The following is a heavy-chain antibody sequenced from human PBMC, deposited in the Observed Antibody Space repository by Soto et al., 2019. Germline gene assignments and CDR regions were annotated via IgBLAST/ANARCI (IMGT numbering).Heavy chain of an antibody. D-gene: IGHD2-21*01. Sequence: GGSLRLSCAASGFTFSSYWMHWVRQAPGKGLVWVSRINSDGSSTSYADSVKGRFTISRDNANNTLYLQMNSLRAEDTAVYYCARDPTILWPFDAFDIWGQGTMVTVSS. J-gene: IGHJ3*02. CDR3: ARDPTILWPFDAFDI. V-gene: IGHV3-74*01. CDR2: INSDGSST. CDR1: GFTFSSYW.